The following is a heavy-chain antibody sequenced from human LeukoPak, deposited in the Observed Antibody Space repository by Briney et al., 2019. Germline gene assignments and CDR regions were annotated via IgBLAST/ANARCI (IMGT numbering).Heavy chain of an antibody. Sequence: RGSLTLSCAASGFTFSSYAMHWVRQAPGKGLEWVAVISYDGSNKYYADSVKGRFTISRDNSKNTLYLQMNSLRAQDTAVYYCAKDPSGYSSGWSSFDYWGQGTLVTVSS. CDR2: ISYDGSNK. CDR1: GFTFSSYA. V-gene: IGHV3-30-3*01. J-gene: IGHJ4*02. CDR3: AKDPSGYSSGWSSFDY. D-gene: IGHD6-19*01.